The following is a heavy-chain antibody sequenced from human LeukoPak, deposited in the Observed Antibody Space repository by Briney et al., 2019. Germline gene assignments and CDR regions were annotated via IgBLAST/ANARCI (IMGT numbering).Heavy chain of an antibody. V-gene: IGHV3-30*18. CDR1: GFTFSTYG. CDR2: ISYDGSNK. Sequence: GGSLRLSCAASGFTFSTYGMHWVRQAPGKGLEWVAVISYDGSNKYYADSVKGRFTNSRDNSKNTLYLQMNSLRAEDTAVYYCAKEFSPWIGRPPIDYWGQGALVTVPS. J-gene: IGHJ4*02. CDR3: AKEFSPWIGRPPIDY. D-gene: IGHD1-1*01.